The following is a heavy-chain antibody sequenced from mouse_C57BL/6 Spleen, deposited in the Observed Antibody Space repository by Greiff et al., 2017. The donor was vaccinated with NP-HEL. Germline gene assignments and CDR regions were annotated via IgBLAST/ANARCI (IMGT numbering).Heavy chain of an antibody. CDR2: IYPRSGNT. CDR3: ARSDLYYAMDY. V-gene: IGHV1-81*01. CDR1: GYTFTSYG. J-gene: IGHJ4*01. Sequence: VKLMESGAELARPGASVKLSCKASGYTFTSYGISWVKQRTGQGLEWIGEIYPRSGNTYYNEKFKGKATLTADKSSSTAYMELRSLTSEDSAVYFCARSDLYYAMDYWGQGTSVTVSS. D-gene: IGHD2-3*01.